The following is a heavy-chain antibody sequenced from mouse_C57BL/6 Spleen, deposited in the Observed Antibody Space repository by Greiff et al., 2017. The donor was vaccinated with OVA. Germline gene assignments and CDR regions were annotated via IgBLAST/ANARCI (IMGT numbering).Heavy chain of an antibody. D-gene: IGHD2-4*01. CDR2: ISSGSSTI. J-gene: IGHJ1*03. V-gene: IGHV5-17*01. CDR1: GFTFSDYG. CDR3: ARNYDYDERYFDV. Sequence: EVQLVESGGGLVKPGGSLKLSCAASGFTFSDYGMHWVRQAPEKGLEWVAYISSGSSTIYYADTVKGRFTIARDNAKNTLFLQMTSLRSEDTAMYYCARNYDYDERYFDVWGTGTTVTVSS.